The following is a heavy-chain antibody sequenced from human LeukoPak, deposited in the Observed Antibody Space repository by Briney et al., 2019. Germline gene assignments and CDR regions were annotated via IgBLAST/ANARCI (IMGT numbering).Heavy chain of an antibody. V-gene: IGHV3-48*03. Sequence: GSLRLSCAASGFTFSSYEMNWVRQAPGKGLEWVSYISSSGSTIYYADSVKGRFTISRDNAKNSLYLQMNSLRAEDTAVYYRARGVYYYDSSGYSLFDYWGQGTLVTVSS. CDR3: ARGVYYYDSSGYSLFDY. CDR1: GFTFSSYE. CDR2: ISSSGSTI. J-gene: IGHJ4*02. D-gene: IGHD3-22*01.